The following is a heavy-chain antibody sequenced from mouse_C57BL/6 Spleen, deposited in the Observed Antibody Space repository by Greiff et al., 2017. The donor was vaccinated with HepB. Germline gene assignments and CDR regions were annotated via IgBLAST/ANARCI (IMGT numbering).Heavy chain of an antibody. CDR3: ARGDYDERVWFAY. D-gene: IGHD2-4*01. Sequence: VQLQQSGPELVKPGASVKISCKASGYAFSSSWMNWVKQRPGKGLEWIGRIYPGDGDTNYNGKFKGKATLTADKSSSTAYMQLSSLTSEDSAVYFCARGDYDERVWFAYWGQGTLVTVSA. J-gene: IGHJ3*01. CDR2: IYPGDGDT. V-gene: IGHV1-82*01. CDR1: GYAFSSSW.